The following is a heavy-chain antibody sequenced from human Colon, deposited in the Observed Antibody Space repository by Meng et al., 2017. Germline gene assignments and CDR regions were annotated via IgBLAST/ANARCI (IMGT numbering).Heavy chain of an antibody. CDR1: GFTWSNCA. V-gene: IGHV3-23*01. J-gene: IGHJ4*02. Sequence: GESLKISCAASGFTWSNCAMSWVRQAPGQGLEWVSTITSDGSFTNYAGSVKGRFTISRDISKNSLYLQMHSLRAEDTAVYYCAKKTAGSGYHPFDSWGQGTLVTVSS. D-gene: IGHD3-22*01. CDR3: AKKTAGSGYHPFDS. CDR2: ITSDGSFT.